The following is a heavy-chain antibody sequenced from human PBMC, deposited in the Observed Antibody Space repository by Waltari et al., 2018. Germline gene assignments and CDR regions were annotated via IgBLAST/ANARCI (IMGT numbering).Heavy chain of an antibody. D-gene: IGHD2-2*03. CDR3: TRQVLGYCTSAACRRLAS. CDR1: GYAINSGFY. J-gene: IGHJ5*02. V-gene: IGHV4-38-2*01. Sequence: QVQLQESGPGLVKPSETLSLTCDVSGYAINSGFYWGCIRQTPGKGLEWIATIYHEGTTFYNPSLTSRVTTSMDMSKNQFSLKLKSVTAADTAVYYCTRQVLGYCTSAACRRLASWGQGTLVTVSS. CDR2: IYHEGTT.